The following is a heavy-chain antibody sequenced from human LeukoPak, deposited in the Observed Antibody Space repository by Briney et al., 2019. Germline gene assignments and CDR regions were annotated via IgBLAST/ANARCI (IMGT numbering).Heavy chain of an antibody. D-gene: IGHD1-26*01. V-gene: IGHV1-46*01. Sequence: GASVKVSCTASGYTFTSNYIHWVRQAPGQGLEWMGMIYPRDGSTSYAQKFQGRVTMTRDTSTSTVYMELSSLRSEDTAVYYCARISSGSYERFDYWGQGTLVTVSS. CDR2: IYPRDGST. J-gene: IGHJ4*02. CDR1: GYTFTSNY. CDR3: ARISSGSYERFDY.